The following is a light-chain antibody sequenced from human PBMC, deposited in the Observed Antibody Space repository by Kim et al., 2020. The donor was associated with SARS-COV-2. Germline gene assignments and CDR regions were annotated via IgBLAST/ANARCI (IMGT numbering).Light chain of an antibody. CDR3: GSYVGNNNFV. V-gene: IGLV2-8*01. J-gene: IGLJ1*01. CDR1: SGDVGGYNY. CDR2: DVT. Sequence: GQSVTISCTGTSGDVGGYNYVSWYQHHPGKAPKLMIYDVTKRPSGVPDRFSGSKSGNTASLTVSGLQAEDEADYYCGSYVGNNNFVFGTGTKVTVL.